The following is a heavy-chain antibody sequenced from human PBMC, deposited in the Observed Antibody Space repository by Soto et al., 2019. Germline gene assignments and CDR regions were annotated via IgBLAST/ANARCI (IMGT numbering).Heavy chain of an antibody. CDR1: GYTFTSYY. Sequence: ASVKVSCKASGYTFTSYYMHWVRQAPGQGLEWMGIINPSGGSTSYAQKFQDRVTMTRDTSTSTVYMELSSLRSEDTAVYYCAREIADDAFDIWGQGTMVTVSS. CDR2: INPSGGST. D-gene: IGHD6-13*01. V-gene: IGHV1-46*03. CDR3: AREIADDAFDI. J-gene: IGHJ3*02.